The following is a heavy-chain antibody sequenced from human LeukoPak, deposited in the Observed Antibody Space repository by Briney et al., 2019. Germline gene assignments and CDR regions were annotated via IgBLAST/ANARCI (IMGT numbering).Heavy chain of an antibody. Sequence: PGGSLRLSCEVSGFTFSTEAMTWVRQAPGKGLEWVSGISDSSRTTYYADSVQGRFTISRDNSRNTVYLQMNSLRVEDTAVYYCARAEGYYDSSRYLTDAFDIWGQGTMVTVSS. CDR1: GFTFSTEA. J-gene: IGHJ3*02. V-gene: IGHV3-23*01. CDR3: ARAEGYYDSSRYLTDAFDI. D-gene: IGHD3-22*01. CDR2: ISDSSRTT.